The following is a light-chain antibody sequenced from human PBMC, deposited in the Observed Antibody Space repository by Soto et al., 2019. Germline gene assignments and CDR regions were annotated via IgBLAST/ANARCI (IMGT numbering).Light chain of an antibody. J-gene: IGLJ3*02. V-gene: IGLV2-8*01. CDR1: SSDVGAYNY. CDR3: SSFASSNTGV. CDR2: EVT. Sequence: QSALTQPPSASGSPGQSVTISCTGTSSDVGAYNYVSWYQQHAGKAPKLVIYEVTKRPSGVPDRFSGSKSANTASLTVSGLQPADEADYDCSSFASSNTGVFGGGTKLTVL.